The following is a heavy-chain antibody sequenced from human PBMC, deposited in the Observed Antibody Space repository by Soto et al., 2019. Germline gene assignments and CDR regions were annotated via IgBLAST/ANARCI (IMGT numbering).Heavy chain of an antibody. D-gene: IGHD6-19*01. V-gene: IGHV1-18*01. CDR2: SSAYNGNT. CDR3: ARLLRSGWYPRYFDY. Sequence: QVQLVQSGAEVKKPGASVKVSCKASGYTFTSYGISWVRQAPGQGLEWMGWSSAYNGNTNYAQKLQGRVTMTTDTSTSTAYMELRSLISDDTAVYYCARLLRSGWYPRYFDYWGQGTLVTVSS. CDR1: GYTFTSYG. J-gene: IGHJ4*02.